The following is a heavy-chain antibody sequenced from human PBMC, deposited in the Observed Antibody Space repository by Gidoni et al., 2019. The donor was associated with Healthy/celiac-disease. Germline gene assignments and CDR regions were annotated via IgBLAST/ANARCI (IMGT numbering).Heavy chain of an antibody. J-gene: IGHJ6*03. CDR3: ARPLGYSSGWYASSYYYYMDV. CDR1: GGTFSSYA. Sequence: QVQLVQSGAEVKKPGSSVKVSCKASGGTFSSYAISWVRQAPGQGLEWMGGIIPIFGTANYAQKFQGRVTITADESTSTAYMELSSLRSEDTAVYYCARPLGYSSGWYASSYYYYMDVWGKGTTVTVSS. V-gene: IGHV1-69*01. D-gene: IGHD6-19*01. CDR2: IIPIFGTA.